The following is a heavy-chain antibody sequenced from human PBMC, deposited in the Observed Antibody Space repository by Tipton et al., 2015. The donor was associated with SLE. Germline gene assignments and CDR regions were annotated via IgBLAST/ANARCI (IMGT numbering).Heavy chain of an antibody. J-gene: IGHJ4*02. V-gene: IGHV3-74*01. CDR1: GFTFSSYW. Sequence: SLRLSCAASGFTFSSYWMSWVRQAPGKGLVWVSRINSDGSSTSYADSVKGRFTISRDNAKNTLYLQMNSLRAEDTAVYYCARGTYDILTGYYDYWGQGTLVTVSS. CDR2: INSDGSST. D-gene: IGHD3-9*01. CDR3: ARGTYDILTGYYDY.